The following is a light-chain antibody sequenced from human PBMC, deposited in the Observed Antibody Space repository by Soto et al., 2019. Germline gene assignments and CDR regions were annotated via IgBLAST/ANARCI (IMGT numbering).Light chain of an antibody. V-gene: IGKV1-39*01. CDR3: QHTYNTPFT. CDR1: QSISRY. CDR2: AAS. J-gene: IGKJ3*01. Sequence: DIPMTQAPSSLSASVGDRVTITCRASQSISRYVNWYQQKPRKDPRLLIFAASSLQGGVPSRFSGSGSGTDFTLTISRLQPEDFATYYCQHTYNTPFTFGPGTKVDIK.